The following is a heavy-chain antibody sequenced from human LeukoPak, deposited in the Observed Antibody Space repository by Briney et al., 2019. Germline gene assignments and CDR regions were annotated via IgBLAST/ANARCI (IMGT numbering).Heavy chain of an antibody. V-gene: IGHV3-48*03. CDR3: ARGSVQLEGQDYYYYGMDV. D-gene: IGHD1-1*01. CDR2: ISSSGSPI. J-gene: IGHJ6*02. Sequence: GGSLRLSCAASGFTFSSYEMNWVRQAPGKGLEWVSYISSSGSPIYYADSEKGRFTISRDNAKNSLYLQMNSLRAEDTAAYYCARGSVQLEGQDYYYYGMDVWGQGTTVTVSS. CDR1: GFTFSSYE.